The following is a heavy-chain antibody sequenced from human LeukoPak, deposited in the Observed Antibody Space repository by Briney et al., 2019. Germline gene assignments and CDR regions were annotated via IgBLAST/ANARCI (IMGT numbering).Heavy chain of an antibody. CDR2: INSDGSSI. D-gene: IGHD5-12*01. J-gene: IGHJ4*02. CDR1: GFTFSSYW. CDR3: AREGRVSGYDFDS. V-gene: IGHV3-74*03. Sequence: GGSLRLSCAASGFTFSSYWMHWARQDPGKGLVWVSRINSDGSSITYADSAKGRFTISRDNAKNTLYLQMNSLGVEDTAVYYCAREGRVSGYDFDSWGQGTLVTVSS.